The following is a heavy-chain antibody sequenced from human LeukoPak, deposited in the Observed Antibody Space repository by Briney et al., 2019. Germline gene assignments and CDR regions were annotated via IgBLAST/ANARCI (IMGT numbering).Heavy chain of an antibody. J-gene: IGHJ5*02. D-gene: IGHD2-15*01. CDR2: ISGSGGST. V-gene: IGHV3-23*01. Sequence: GGSLRLSCAASGFTFSSYAMSWVRQAPGKGLEWVSAISGSGGSTYYADSMKGRFTISRDNSKNTLYLQMNSLRAEDTAVYYCAKGGDIVVVVAATGWFDPWGQGTLVTVSS. CDR3: AKGGDIVVVVAATGWFDP. CDR1: GFTFSSYA.